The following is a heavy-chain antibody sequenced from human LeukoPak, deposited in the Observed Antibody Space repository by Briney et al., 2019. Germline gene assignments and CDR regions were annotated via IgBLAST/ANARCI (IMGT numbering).Heavy chain of an antibody. Sequence: SETLSLTCAVYGGSFSGYYWSWIRQPPGKGLEWIGSIYYSGSTYYNPSLKSRVTISVDTSKNQFSLKLSSVTAADTAVYYCARQLEGLWFPTAFDYWGQGTLVTVSS. D-gene: IGHD5-18*01. V-gene: IGHV4-34*01. CDR1: GGSFSGYY. CDR3: ARQLEGLWFPTAFDY. J-gene: IGHJ4*02. CDR2: IYYSGST.